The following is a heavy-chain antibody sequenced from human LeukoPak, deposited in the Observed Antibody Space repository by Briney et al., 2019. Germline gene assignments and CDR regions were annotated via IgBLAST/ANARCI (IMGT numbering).Heavy chain of an antibody. CDR2: ISSSSSYI. CDR3: DVVVVAARGD. V-gene: IGHV3-21*01. CDR1: GFIFRTYA. Sequence: GGSLRLSCAASGFIFRTYAMSWVRQAPGKGLEWVSSISSSSSYIYYADSVKGRFTISRDNAKNSLYLQMNSLRAEDTAVYYCDVVVVAARGDWGQGTLVTVSS. D-gene: IGHD2-15*01. J-gene: IGHJ4*02.